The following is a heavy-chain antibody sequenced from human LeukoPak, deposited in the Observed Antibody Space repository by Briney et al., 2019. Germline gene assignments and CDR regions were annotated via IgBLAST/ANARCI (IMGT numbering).Heavy chain of an antibody. D-gene: IGHD3-10*01. CDR2: INPNSGGT. CDR1: GYTFTGYY. CDR3: ARVSGGPVPPH. J-gene: IGHJ4*02. Sequence: ASVKVSCKASGYTFTGYYMHWVRQAPGQGPEWMGWINPNSGGTNYAQEFQGRVTMTRDTSISTAYMELSRLRSDDTAVYYCARVSGGPVPPHWGQGTLVTVSS. V-gene: IGHV1-2*02.